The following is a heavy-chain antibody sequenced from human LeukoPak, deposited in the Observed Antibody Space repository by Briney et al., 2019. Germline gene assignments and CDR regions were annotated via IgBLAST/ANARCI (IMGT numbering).Heavy chain of an antibody. CDR1: GFTFSSYA. J-gene: IGHJ4*02. CDR2: ISSNGGST. CDR3: ARDGSQTYYDILTGYSDY. Sequence: PGGSLRLSCAASGFTFSSYAMHWVRQAPGKGLEYVSAISSNGGSTYYANSVKGRFTISRDNSKNTLYLQMGSLRAEDMAVYYCARDGSQTYYDILTGYSDYWGQGTLVTVSS. V-gene: IGHV3-64*01. D-gene: IGHD3-9*01.